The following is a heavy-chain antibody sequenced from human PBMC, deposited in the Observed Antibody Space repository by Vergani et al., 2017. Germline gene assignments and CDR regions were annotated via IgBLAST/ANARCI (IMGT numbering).Heavy chain of an antibody. CDR3: AREGFVGYCSGGSCYSRSSYYYYYMDV. CDR1: GGTFSSYA. Sequence: QVQLVQSGAEVKKPGSSVKVSCKASGGTFSSYAISWVRQAPGQGLEWMGGIIPIFGTANYAQKFQSRVTITADESTSTAYMELSSLRSEDTAVYYCAREGFVGYCSGGSCYSRSSYYYYYMDVWGKGP. V-gene: IGHV1-69*01. CDR2: IIPIFGTA. J-gene: IGHJ6*03. D-gene: IGHD2-15*01.